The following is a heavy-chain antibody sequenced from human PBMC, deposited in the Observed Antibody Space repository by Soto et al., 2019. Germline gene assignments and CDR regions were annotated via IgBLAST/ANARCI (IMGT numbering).Heavy chain of an antibody. Sequence: QVQLVESGGGLVKPGGSLRLSCAASGFTFSNYYMSWVRQAPGKGLEWVSYISSSGSTIYYADSVKGRFTISRDNAKNSLYLQMNSPRAEDTAVYYCARARSSRPGFRHMDVWGKVTTVTVSS. CDR2: ISSSGSTI. J-gene: IGHJ6*03. CDR1: GFTFSNYY. V-gene: IGHV3-11*01. CDR3: ARARSSRPGFRHMDV. D-gene: IGHD2-15*01.